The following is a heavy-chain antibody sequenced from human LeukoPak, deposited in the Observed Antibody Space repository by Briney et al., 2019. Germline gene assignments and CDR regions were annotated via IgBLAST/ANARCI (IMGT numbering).Heavy chain of an antibody. D-gene: IGHD3-3*02. J-gene: IGHJ4*02. CDR1: GFTFSSYA. CDR3: AKDRAPFLEWPLYYFDY. Sequence: GGSLRLSCAASGFTFSSYAMSWVRQAPGKGLEWVSAISGSGGSTCYADSVKGRFTISRDNSKSTLYLQMNSLRAEDTAVYYCAKDRAPFLEWPLYYFDYWGQGTLVTVSS. CDR2: ISGSGGST. V-gene: IGHV3-23*01.